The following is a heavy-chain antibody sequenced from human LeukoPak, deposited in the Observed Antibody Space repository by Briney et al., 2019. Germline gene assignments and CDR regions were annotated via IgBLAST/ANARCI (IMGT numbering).Heavy chain of an antibody. V-gene: IGHV3-7*01. D-gene: IGHD7-27*01. CDR2: IKYDGDEK. J-gene: IGHJ4*02. CDR1: GFTFSNAW. CDR3: VRESLSRGDFN. Sequence: GGSLRLSCAASGFTFSNAWMSWVRQAPGKGLEWVATIKYDGDEKFYVDSVTGRFTISRDNAKNSLYLQMNSLTAEDTAVYYCVRESLSRGDFNWDQGTLVSVSS.